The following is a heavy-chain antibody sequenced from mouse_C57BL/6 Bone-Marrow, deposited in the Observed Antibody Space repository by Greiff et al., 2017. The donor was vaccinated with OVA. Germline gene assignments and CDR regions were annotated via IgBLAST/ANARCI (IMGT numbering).Heavy chain of an antibody. J-gene: IGHJ2*01. D-gene: IGHD2-4*01. V-gene: IGHV1-81*01. Sequence: VQLQESGAELARPGASVKLSCKASGYTFTSYGISWVKQRTGQGLEWIGEIYPRSGNTYYNEKFKGKATLTADKSSSTAYMELRSLTSEDSAVYVCARSRLRRGGYFDYWGQGTTLTVSS. CDR3: ARSRLRRGGYFDY. CDR2: IYPRSGNT. CDR1: GYTFTSYG.